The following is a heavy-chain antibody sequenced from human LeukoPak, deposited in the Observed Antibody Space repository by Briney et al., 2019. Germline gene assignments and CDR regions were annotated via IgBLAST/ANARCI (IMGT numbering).Heavy chain of an antibody. Sequence: ASVKVSCKASGYTFTGYYMHWVRQAPGQGLEWMGIINPSGGSTSYAQKFQGRVTMTRDTSTSTVYMELSSLRSEDTAVYYRARDEAEMGQDYWGQGTLVTVSS. D-gene: IGHD5-24*01. J-gene: IGHJ4*02. CDR2: INPSGGST. CDR3: ARDEAEMGQDY. CDR1: GYTFTGYY. V-gene: IGHV1-46*01.